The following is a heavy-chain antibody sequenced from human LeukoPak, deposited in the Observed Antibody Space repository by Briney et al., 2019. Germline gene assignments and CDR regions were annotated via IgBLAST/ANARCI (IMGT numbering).Heavy chain of an antibody. CDR2: ISYDGSNK. CDR1: GFTFSSYA. V-gene: IGHV3-30-3*01. D-gene: IGHD4-17*01. Sequence: PGGSLRLSCAASGFTFSSYAMHWVRQAPGKGLEWVAVISYDGSNKYYADSVKGRFTISRDNSKNTLYLQMNSLRAEDTAVYYCARDLSDGERGYWGQGTLVTVSS. J-gene: IGHJ4*02. CDR3: ARDLSDGERGY.